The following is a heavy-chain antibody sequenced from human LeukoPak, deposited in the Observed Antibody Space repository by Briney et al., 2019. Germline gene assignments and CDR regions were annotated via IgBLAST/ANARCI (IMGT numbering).Heavy chain of an antibody. D-gene: IGHD4-17*01. CDR3: ANDYGANFDS. CDR2: ISHDGSDE. Sequence: GGSLRLSCAASGFTFINYGMHWVRQAPGKGLEWVAVISHDGSDECYADSVKGRFTISRDNSKSTLYLQMNSLRLEDTAVYYCANDYGANFDSWGQGTLVTVSP. CDR1: GFTFINYG. V-gene: IGHV3-30*18. J-gene: IGHJ4*02.